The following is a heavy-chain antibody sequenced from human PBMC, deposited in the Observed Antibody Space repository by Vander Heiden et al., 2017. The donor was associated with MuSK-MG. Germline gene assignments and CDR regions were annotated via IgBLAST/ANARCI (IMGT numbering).Heavy chain of an antibody. D-gene: IGHD4-17*01. V-gene: IGHV4-31*03. CDR2: IYYRGSP. CDR3: ARVGGDYVGDY. J-gene: IGHJ4*02. CDR1: GGSISCGGYY. Sequence: QVPLQESGPGLVKPSPTLSLTCTVPGGSISCGGYYWSWIRQHPGKRLDWIGYIYYRGSPDYNPSLKSRVTISVYTSKNQFSLKLSPVTAADTAVYYCARVGGDYVGDYWGQGTLVTVSS.